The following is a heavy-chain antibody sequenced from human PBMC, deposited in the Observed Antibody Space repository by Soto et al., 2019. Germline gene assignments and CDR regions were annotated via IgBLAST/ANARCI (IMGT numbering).Heavy chain of an antibody. CDR1: GGSFSGYY. CDR2: INHSGST. D-gene: IGHD5-12*01. CDR3: ARGVATVVTSYFDY. Sequence: PSETLSLTCAVYGGSFSGYYWSWIRQPPGKGLEWIGEINHSGSTNYNPSLKSRVTISVGTSKNQFSLKLSSVTAADTAVYYCARGVATVVTSYFDYWGQGTLVTVSS. V-gene: IGHV4-34*01. J-gene: IGHJ4*02.